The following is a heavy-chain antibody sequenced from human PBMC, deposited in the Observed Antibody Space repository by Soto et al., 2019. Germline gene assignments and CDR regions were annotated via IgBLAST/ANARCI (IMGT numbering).Heavy chain of an antibody. V-gene: IGHV1-46*01. CDR1: GYTFTSDY. Sequence: GASLKVSCKASGYTFTSDYMHWVRQAPGQGLEWMGIINPSGGSTSYAQKFQDRVTMTRDTSTSTVYMELSSLRSEDTAVYYCAVIAAAGNYYYYGMGVWGQGTTVTVSS. J-gene: IGHJ6*02. CDR3: AVIAAAGNYYYYGMGV. CDR2: INPSGGST. D-gene: IGHD6-13*01.